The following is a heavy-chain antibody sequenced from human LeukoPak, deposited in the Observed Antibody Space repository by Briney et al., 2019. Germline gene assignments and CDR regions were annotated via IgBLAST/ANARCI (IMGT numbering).Heavy chain of an antibody. D-gene: IGHD5-12*01. CDR1: GGSISSYY. Sequence: SETLSLTCTVSGGSISSYYWSWIRQPPGKGLEWIGYIYYSGSTNYNPSLKSRVTISLDTSKNQFSLKLSSVTAADTAVYYCATRGYSGYADWYFDLWGRGTLVTASS. CDR2: IYYSGST. CDR3: ATRGYSGYADWYFDL. V-gene: IGHV4-59*08. J-gene: IGHJ2*01.